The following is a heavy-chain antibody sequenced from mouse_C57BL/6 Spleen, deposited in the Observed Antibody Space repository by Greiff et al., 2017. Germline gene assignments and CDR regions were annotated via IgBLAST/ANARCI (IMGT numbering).Heavy chain of an antibody. CDR3: ARETAKSSFAY. Sequence: QVQLQQPGAELVKPGASVQLSCKASGYTFTSYWMHWVKQRPGQGLEWSGMIHPNSGSNNYNEKFKSKATLTVDKSSSTAYMQLISLTSEDPAVYYCARETAKSSFAYWGQGTLVTFSA. J-gene: IGHJ3*01. CDR1: GYTFTSYW. CDR2: IHPNSGSN. V-gene: IGHV1-64*01. D-gene: IGHD6-1*02.